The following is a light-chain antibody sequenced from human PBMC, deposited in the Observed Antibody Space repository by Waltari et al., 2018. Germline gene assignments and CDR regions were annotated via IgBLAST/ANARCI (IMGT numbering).Light chain of an antibody. CDR2: WAS. CDR1: RSVLFSSNIKNY. Sequence: DIVMTPSPDSLAVSLGERATINCKSSRSVLFSSNIKNYLAWYQQKPGQPPKLLIYWASTRESGVPDRFSGSGSGTDFTLTISSLQAEDVAVYYCQQFYTTPPTFGQGTKVEIK. V-gene: IGKV4-1*01. CDR3: QQFYTTPPT. J-gene: IGKJ1*01.